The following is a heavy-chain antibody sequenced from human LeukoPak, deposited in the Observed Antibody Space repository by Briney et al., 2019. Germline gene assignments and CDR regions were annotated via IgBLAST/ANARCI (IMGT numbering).Heavy chain of an antibody. J-gene: IGHJ6*04. CDR3: ARDLTYYYGSGSYYKNYYYGMDV. Sequence: PGRSLRLSCAASGFTFSSYAMHWVRQAPGKGLEWVAVISYDGSNKYYADSVKGRFTISRDNSKNTLYLQMYSLRAEDTAVYYCARDLTYYYGSGSYYKNYYYGMDVWGKGTTVTVSS. CDR1: GFTFSSYA. CDR2: ISYDGSNK. V-gene: IGHV3-30*04. D-gene: IGHD3-10*01.